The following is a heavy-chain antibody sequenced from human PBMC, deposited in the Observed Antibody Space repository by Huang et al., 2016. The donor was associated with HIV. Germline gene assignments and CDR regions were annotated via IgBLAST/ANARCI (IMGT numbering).Heavy chain of an antibody. CDR2: IYLSGAT. J-gene: IGHJ4*02. CDR3: ARHWYTSSWYYDYFDY. CDR1: GGSIRSSSYY. Sequence: QLQLQESGPGLVKPSETLSLTCTVSGGSIRSSSYYWGWIRPPPGKGLEWIGRIYLSGATSSNPSLKIRVVMSVDTSKNQFSLKLGSVTAADTAVYYCARHWYTSSWYYDYFDYWGQGTLVTVSS. D-gene: IGHD6-13*01. V-gene: IGHV4-39*01.